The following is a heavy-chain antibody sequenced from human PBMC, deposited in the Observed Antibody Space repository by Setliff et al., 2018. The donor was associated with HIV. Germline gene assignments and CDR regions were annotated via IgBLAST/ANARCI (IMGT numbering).Heavy chain of an antibody. CDR3: ARGDGEIAVAGTCDY. Sequence: ASVKVSCKASGGTFSSYAISWVRQAPGQGLEWMGWINTNTGNPTYAQGFTGRFVFSLDTSVSTAYLQISSLKAEDTAVYYCARGDGEIAVAGTCDYWGQGTLVTVS. CDR2: INTNTGNP. D-gene: IGHD6-19*01. V-gene: IGHV7-4-1*02. CDR1: GGTFSSYA. J-gene: IGHJ4*02.